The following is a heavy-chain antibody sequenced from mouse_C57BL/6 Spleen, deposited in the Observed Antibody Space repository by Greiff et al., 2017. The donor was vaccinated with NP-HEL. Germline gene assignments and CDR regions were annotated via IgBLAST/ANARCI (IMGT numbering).Heavy chain of an antibody. D-gene: IGHD1-1*01. CDR2: IDPSDSET. Sequence: QVQLKQPGAELVRPGSSVKLSCKASGYTFTSYWMHWVKQRPIQGLEWIGNIDPSDSETHYNQKFKDKATLTVDKSSSTAYMQLSSLTSEDSAVYYCARWNDGSRNVDYWGQGTTLTVSS. V-gene: IGHV1-52*01. CDR1: GYTFTSYW. J-gene: IGHJ2*01. CDR3: ARWNDGSRNVDY.